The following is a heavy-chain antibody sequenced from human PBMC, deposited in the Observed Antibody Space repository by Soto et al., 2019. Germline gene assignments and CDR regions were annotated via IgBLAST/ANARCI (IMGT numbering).Heavy chain of an antibody. CDR1: GGTFSSYA. J-gene: IGHJ6*02. CDR2: IIPIFGTA. V-gene: IGHV1-69*13. D-gene: IGHD3-10*01. CDR3: ATAHYGSGSYGGHYYYYGMDV. Sequence: GASVKVSCKASGGTFSSYAISWVRQAPGQGLEWMGGIIPIFGTANYAQKFQGRVTITADESTSTAYMELSSLRSEDTAVYYCATAHYGSGSYGGHYYYYGMDVWGQGTTVTVSS.